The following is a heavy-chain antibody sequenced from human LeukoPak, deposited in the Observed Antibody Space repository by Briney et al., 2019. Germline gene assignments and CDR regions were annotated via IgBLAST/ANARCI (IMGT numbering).Heavy chain of an antibody. D-gene: IGHD3-10*01. CDR2: IYYSGST. CDR3: ARGQYYYGSGYNTFDY. Sequence: PSETLSLTCTVSGGSISSSSYYWGWIRQPPGKGLEWIGSIYYSGSTYYNPSLKSRVTISVDTSKNQFSLKLSSVTAAGTAVYYCARGQYYYGSGYNTFDYWGQGTLVTVSS. J-gene: IGHJ4*02. CDR1: GGSISSSSYY. V-gene: IGHV4-39*01.